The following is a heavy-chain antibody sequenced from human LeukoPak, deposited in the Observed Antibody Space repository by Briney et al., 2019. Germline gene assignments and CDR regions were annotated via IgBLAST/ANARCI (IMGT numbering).Heavy chain of an antibody. V-gene: IGHV3-30*18. CDR1: GFTFSSYG. D-gene: IGHD4-17*01. CDR3: AKDPGTVTTSPHYFDY. Sequence: GGSLRLSCAASGFTFSSYGMHWVRQAPGKGLERVAVISYDGSNKYYADSVKGRFTISRDNSKNTLYLQMNSLRAEDTAVYYCAKDPGTVTTSPHYFDYWGQGTLVTVSS. J-gene: IGHJ4*02. CDR2: ISYDGSNK.